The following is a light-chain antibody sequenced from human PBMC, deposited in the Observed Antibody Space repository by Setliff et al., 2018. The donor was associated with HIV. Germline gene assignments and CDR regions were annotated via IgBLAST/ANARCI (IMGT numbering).Light chain of an antibody. Sequence: QSVLCQPASVSGSPGQSITISCTGTSTDIGHYGLVSWYQQHPGRAPQLILFDVNKRPSGVSSRFFGSKSGNTASLSISGLQAGDEADYFCCAYAGSDTCGFGTGTKGTV. CDR2: DVN. V-gene: IGLV2-23*02. CDR3: CAYAGSDTCG. J-gene: IGLJ1*01. CDR1: STDIGHYGL.